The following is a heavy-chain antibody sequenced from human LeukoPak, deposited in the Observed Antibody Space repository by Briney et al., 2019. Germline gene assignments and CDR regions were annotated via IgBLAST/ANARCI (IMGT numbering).Heavy chain of an antibody. CDR1: GGSISSGGYY. D-gene: IGHD3-3*01. V-gene: IGHV4-31*03. J-gene: IGHJ4*02. Sequence: PSETLSLTCTVSGGSISSGGYYWSWIRQHPGKGLEWIGYIYYSGSTYYNPSLKSRVTISVDTSKNQFSLKLSSVTAADTAVYYCARVPGGYYSGIDYWGQGTLVTVSS. CDR2: IYYSGST. CDR3: ARVPGGYYSGIDY.